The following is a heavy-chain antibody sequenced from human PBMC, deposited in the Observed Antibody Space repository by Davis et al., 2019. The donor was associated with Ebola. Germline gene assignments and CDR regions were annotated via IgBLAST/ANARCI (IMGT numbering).Heavy chain of an antibody. Sequence: SETLFLTCSISGGSISNYYWSWIRQLPGKGLEWIGYVYYSGTTSYNPSLKSRVTISIGTSKDQFSLRLTSVTEADTAVYYCAKGVGDYGWFDPWGQGTLVTVSA. V-gene: IGHV4-59*01. D-gene: IGHD4-17*01. CDR2: VYYSGTT. CDR1: GGSISNYY. CDR3: AKGVGDYGWFDP. J-gene: IGHJ5*02.